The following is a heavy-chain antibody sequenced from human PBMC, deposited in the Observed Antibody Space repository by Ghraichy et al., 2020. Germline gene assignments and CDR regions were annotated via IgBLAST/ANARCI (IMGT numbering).Heavy chain of an antibody. V-gene: IGHV3-23*01. Sequence: GGSRRLSCAASGFTFSSYAMSWVRQAPGKGLEWVSAISGSGGSTYYADSVKGRFSISRDNSKNTLYLQMNSLRAEDTAVYYCAKADGNYLKLYYYYMDGWGKGTTGTVSS. CDR3: AKADGNYLKLYYYYMDG. CDR1: GFTFSSYA. CDR2: ISGSGGST. J-gene: IGHJ6*03. D-gene: IGHD1-7*01.